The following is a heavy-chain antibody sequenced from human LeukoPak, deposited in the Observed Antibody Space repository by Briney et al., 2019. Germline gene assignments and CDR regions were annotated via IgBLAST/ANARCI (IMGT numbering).Heavy chain of an antibody. D-gene: IGHD1-1*01. CDR3: ARLTGTTGFDY. V-gene: IGHV3-7*01. J-gene: IGHJ4*02. CDR2: IKQDGSDK. Sequence: PGGSLRLSCAASGFPFSSYWMSWVRQAPGKGLEWVANIKQDGSDKYYVDSVKGRFTISRDNAKNSLYLQRNSLRADDTAVYYCARLTGTTGFDYWGQGTLVTVSS. CDR1: GFPFSSYW.